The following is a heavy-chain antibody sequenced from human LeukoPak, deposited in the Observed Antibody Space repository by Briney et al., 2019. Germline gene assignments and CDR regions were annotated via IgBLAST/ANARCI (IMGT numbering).Heavy chain of an antibody. D-gene: IGHD3-22*01. V-gene: IGHV1-46*01. CDR1: GYTFTSYY. CDR3: ATRLYYYDSSGYHEFDY. J-gene: IGHJ4*02. CDR2: INPSGGST. Sequence: ASVKVSCKASGYTFTSYYMHWVRQAPGQGLEWMGIINPSGGSTSYAQKFQGRVTMTRDTSTSTVYMELSSLRSEDTAVYYCATRLYYYDSSGYHEFDYWGQGTLVTVSS.